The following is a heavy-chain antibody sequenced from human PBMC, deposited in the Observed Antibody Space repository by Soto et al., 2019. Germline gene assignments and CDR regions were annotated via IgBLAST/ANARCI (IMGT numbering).Heavy chain of an antibody. V-gene: IGHV3-23*01. CDR3: AKDTERSTGFQYYLDY. CDR2: ISGSGGST. CDR1: GFTFSSYA. J-gene: IGHJ4*02. D-gene: IGHD2-8*02. Sequence: EVQLLESGGGLVQPGGSLRLSCAASGFTFSSYAMSWVRQAPGKGLEWVSAISGSGGSTYYADSVKGRFTISRDNSKNTLSLQMNSLRAEDTAVYYRAKDTERSTGFQYYLDYWGQGTLVTVSS.